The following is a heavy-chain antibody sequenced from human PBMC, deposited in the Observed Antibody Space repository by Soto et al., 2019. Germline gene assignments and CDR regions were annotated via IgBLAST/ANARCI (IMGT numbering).Heavy chain of an antibody. CDR1: GGSISSYY. J-gene: IGHJ5*02. V-gene: IGHV4-4*07. CDR3: ASPGYYGPGTPLFDP. D-gene: IGHD3-10*01. CDR2: IYKSGST. Sequence: ASETLSLTCTVSGGSISSYYWSWIRQPAGKGLEWIGRIYKSGSTNYNPSLKSRVSMSVDTSKNQFSLKLSSVTAADTAVYYCASPGYYGPGTPLFDPWGQGILVTVSS.